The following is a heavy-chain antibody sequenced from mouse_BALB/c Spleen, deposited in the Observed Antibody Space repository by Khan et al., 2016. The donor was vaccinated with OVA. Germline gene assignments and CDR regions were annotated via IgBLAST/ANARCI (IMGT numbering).Heavy chain of an antibody. CDR3: VRDGAYHRNDGWFAY. CDR2: INPSNGYT. D-gene: IGHD2-14*01. J-gene: IGHJ3*01. Sequence: QVQLQQSGAELARPGASVKMSCKASGYTFTSYTIHWIKKRPGQGLEWIGYINPSNGYTNYNQKLKNKATLTTAKTSTTAYLQLSSLTYDDSAVYNCVRDGAYHRNDGWFAYWGQGTLVTVSA. CDR1: GYTFTSYT. V-gene: IGHV1-4*01.